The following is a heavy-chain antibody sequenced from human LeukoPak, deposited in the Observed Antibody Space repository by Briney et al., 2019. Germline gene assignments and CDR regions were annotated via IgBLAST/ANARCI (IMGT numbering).Heavy chain of an antibody. CDR1: GYTFTGYY. J-gene: IGHJ4*02. D-gene: IGHD2-8*01. Sequence: GASVKVSCKASGYTFTGYYMHWVRQAPGQGLEWMGWINPNSGGTNYAQKFQGRVTMTGDTSISTAYMELSRLRSDDTAVYYCARVGLRNCTNGVCYDYYFDYWGQGTLVTVSS. CDR3: ARVGLRNCTNGVCYDYYFDY. CDR2: INPNSGGT. V-gene: IGHV1-2*02.